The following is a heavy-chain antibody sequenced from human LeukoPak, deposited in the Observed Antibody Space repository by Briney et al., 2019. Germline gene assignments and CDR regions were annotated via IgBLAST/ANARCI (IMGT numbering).Heavy chain of an antibody. J-gene: IGHJ4*02. CDR1: GFTVSSNY. Sequence: GGSLRLSCAASGFTVSSNYMNWVRQAPGKGLEWVSVITSGGNTYYADSVKGRFTTSRDNSKNTLYVQMDSLRAEDTAIYYCARGRGYRDYDRPLDYWGQGTLVTVSS. D-gene: IGHD5-12*01. CDR2: ITSGGNT. CDR3: ARGRGYRDYDRPLDY. V-gene: IGHV3-53*01.